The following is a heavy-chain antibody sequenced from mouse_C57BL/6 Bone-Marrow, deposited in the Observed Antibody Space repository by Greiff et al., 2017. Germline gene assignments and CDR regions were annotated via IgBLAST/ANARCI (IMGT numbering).Heavy chain of an antibody. V-gene: IGHV1-55*01. J-gene: IGHJ1*03. CDR2: IYPGSGST. Sequence: QVQLLQPAPSLFLSAASVKMSSKVSGYTFTSSWTTWVKQRPGQGLEWIGDIYPGSGSTNYNEKFKSKATLTVDTYSSTAYMQLSSLTSEDSAVYYCARPYYSNYWYFDFWGTGTTVTVSS. CDR3: ARPYYSNYWYFDF. D-gene: IGHD2-5*01. CDR1: GYTFTSSW.